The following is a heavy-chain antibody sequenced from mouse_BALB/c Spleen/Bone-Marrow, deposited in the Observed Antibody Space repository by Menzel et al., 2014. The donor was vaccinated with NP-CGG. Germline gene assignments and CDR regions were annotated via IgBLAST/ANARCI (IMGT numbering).Heavy chain of an antibody. CDR2: INPDSSTI. CDR1: GFDFSRYW. CDR3: ARLSYYGRFAY. V-gene: IGHV4-1*02. D-gene: IGHD1-1*01. J-gene: IGHJ3*01. Sequence: EVHLVESGGGLVQPGGSLKLSCAASGFDFSRYWMSWVRQAPGKGLEWIGGINPDSSTINYTPSLKDKFIISRDNAKNTLYLQMSKVRSEDTALYYCARLSYYGRFAYWGQGTLVTVSA.